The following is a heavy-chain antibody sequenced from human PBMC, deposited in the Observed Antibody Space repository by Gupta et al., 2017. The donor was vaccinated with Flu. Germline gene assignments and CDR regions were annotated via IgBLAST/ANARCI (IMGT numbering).Heavy chain of an antibody. Sequence: QVQLVESGGGVVQPGRSLRLSCAASGFTFSRYGMHWVRQAPGTGLEWVAVIWYDGSNKYYADSVKGRFTISRDNSKNTLYLQMNSLRAEDTAVYYCAREGAWGIGEMATIDAFDIWGQGTMVTVSS. CDR1: GFTFSRYG. CDR2: IWYDGSNK. J-gene: IGHJ3*02. CDR3: AREGAWGIGEMATIDAFDI. V-gene: IGHV3-33*01. D-gene: IGHD5-24*01.